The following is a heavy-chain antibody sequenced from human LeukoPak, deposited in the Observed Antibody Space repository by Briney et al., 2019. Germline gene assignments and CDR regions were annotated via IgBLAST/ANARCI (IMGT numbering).Heavy chain of an antibody. CDR3: AKERGPFDAFDI. Sequence: GGSLRLSCAASGLTFSSYGMHWVRQAPGKGLEWVAVIWSDGNNRFYADSVKGRFTFSRDNSKNTLSLQMNSLRAEDTAVYYCAKERGPFDAFDIWGPGTRVTVSS. CDR1: GLTFSSYG. CDR2: IWSDGNNR. V-gene: IGHV3-33*06. J-gene: IGHJ3*02.